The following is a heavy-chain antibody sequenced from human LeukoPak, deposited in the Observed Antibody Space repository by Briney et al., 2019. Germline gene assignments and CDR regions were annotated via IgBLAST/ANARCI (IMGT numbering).Heavy chain of an antibody. CDR1: GFTFSSYS. D-gene: IGHD6-19*01. V-gene: IGHV3-23*01. J-gene: IGHJ3*02. Sequence: GGSLRLSCAASGFTFSSYSMNWVRQAPGKGLEWVSSISGSGGSTYYADSVKGRFTISRDNSKNTLYLQMNSLRAEDTAVYFCAAQWLLLGAFDIWGQGTMVTVSS. CDR2: ISGSGGST. CDR3: AAQWLLLGAFDI.